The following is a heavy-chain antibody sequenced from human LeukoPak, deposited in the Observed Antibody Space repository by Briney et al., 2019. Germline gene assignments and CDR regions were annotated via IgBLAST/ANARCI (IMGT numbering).Heavy chain of an antibody. CDR1: GGSISSYY. CDR2: IYYSGST. CDR3: ARGSGYCSSTSCYVSYYYYYGMDV. V-gene: IGHV4-59*01. Sequence: TSSVTLSLTCTVSGGSISSYYWSWIRQPPGKGLEWIGYIYYSGSTNYNPSLKSRVTISVDTSKNQFSLKLSSVTAADTAVYYCARGSGYCSSTSCYVSYYYYYGMDVWGQGTTVTVSS. D-gene: IGHD2-2*03. J-gene: IGHJ6*02.